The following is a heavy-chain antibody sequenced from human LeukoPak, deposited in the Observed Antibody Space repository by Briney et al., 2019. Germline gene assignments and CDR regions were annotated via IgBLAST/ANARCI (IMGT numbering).Heavy chain of an antibody. V-gene: IGHV3-53*01. Sequence: GGSLRLSCAASGFTFSSYAMSWVRQAPGKGLEWVSVIYSGGSTYYADSVKGRFTISRDNSKNTLYLQMNSLRAEDTAVYYCARKKGDYWGQGTLVTVSS. CDR1: GFTFSSYA. J-gene: IGHJ4*02. CDR3: ARKKGDY. CDR2: IYSGGST.